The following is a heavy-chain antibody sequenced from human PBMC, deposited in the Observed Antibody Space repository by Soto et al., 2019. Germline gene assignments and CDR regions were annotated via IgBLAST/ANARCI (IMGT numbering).Heavy chain of an antibody. J-gene: IGHJ4*02. CDR1: GGTFSRYA. D-gene: IGHD6-6*01. V-gene: IGHV1-69*01. CDR3: ARGADYSSSAY. Sequence: QVQLVQSGAEVKKPGSSVKVSCKASGGTFSRYAISWVRQAPGQGLEWMGGIIPMLGTANYAQKFQGRITITADESASTAYMDLRSLRSEDTAVYYCARGADYSSSAYWGQGTLVTVSS. CDR2: IIPMLGTA.